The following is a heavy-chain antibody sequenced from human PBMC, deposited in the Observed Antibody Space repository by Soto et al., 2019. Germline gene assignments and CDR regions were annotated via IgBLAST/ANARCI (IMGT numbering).Heavy chain of an antibody. CDR2: MNPNSGNT. J-gene: IGHJ5*02. V-gene: IGHV1-8*01. CDR3: AREGEYCISTSCYMGWFDP. Sequence: QVQLVQSGAEVKKPGASVKVSCKASGYTFTSYDINWVRQATGQGLEWMGWMNPNSGNTGYAQKFQGRVTMTRNTSISTANMERSSLRSEDTAVYYCAREGEYCISTSCYMGWFDPWGQGTLVTVSS. CDR1: GYTFTSYD. D-gene: IGHD2-2*02.